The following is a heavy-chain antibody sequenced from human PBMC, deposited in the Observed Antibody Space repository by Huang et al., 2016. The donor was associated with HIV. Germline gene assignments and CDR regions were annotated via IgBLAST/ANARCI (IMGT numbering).Heavy chain of an antibody. CDR1: GGTFSKYA. D-gene: IGHD4-17*01. V-gene: IGHV1-69*13. CDR3: ARGQLGSYGDYDVLY. CDR2: IIPMVGTP. J-gene: IGHJ4*02. Sequence: QVQLVQSGAEVKTPGSSVKVSCKASGGTFSKYAISWVRQAPGQGLEWMGGIIPMVGTPNYARKFQGRVTSTADDSTSTTYVEVSSLRSEDTALYYCARGQLGSYGDYDVLYWGQGTLVTVSS.